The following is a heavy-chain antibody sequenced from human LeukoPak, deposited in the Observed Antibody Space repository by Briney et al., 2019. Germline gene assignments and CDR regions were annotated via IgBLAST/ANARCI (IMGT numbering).Heavy chain of an antibody. CDR3: ARVEYSSSWDTLDY. J-gene: IGHJ4*02. V-gene: IGHV3-21*01. CDR2: ISSSSSYI. D-gene: IGHD6-13*01. CDR1: GFIFSSYS. Sequence: GGSLRLSCAASGFIFSSYSMNWVRQAPGKGLEWVSSISSSSSYIYYADSVKGRFTISRDNAKNSLYLQMNSLRAEDTAVYYCARVEYSSSWDTLDYWGQGTLVTVS.